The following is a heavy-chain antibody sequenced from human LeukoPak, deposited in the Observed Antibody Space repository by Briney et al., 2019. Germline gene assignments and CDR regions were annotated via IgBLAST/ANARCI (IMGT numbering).Heavy chain of an antibody. V-gene: IGHV1-69-2*01. Sequence: ASVKVSCKVSGYTFTDYYMHWVQQAPGKGLEWMGLVDPEDGETIYAEKFQGRVTITADTSTDTAYMELSSLRSEDTAVYYCATDLRGYRYGQIDYWGQGTLVTVSS. CDR2: VDPEDGET. J-gene: IGHJ4*02. CDR3: ATDLRGYRYGQIDY. CDR1: GYTFTDYY. D-gene: IGHD5-18*01.